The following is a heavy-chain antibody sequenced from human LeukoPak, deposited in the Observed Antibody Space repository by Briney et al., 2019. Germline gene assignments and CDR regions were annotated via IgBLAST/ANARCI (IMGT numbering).Heavy chain of an antibody. V-gene: IGHV3-23*01. CDR1: GFTFSSYA. J-gene: IGHJ4*02. CDR3: AKWSGFGDD. CDR2: ISTSGGSA. D-gene: IGHD3-10*01. Sequence: GGSLRLSCAASGFTFSSYAMSWVRRAPGKGLEWVSGISTSGGSASYADSVKGRFTISRDNPRNTLFMEMNSLRAEDTALYYCAKWSGFGDDWGQGTLVTVSS.